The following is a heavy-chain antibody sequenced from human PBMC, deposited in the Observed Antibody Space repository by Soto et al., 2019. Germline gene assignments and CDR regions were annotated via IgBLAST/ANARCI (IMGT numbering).Heavy chain of an antibody. CDR3: ARDRPRNPWYAPDY. CDR2: ISGSGGYI. D-gene: IGHD6-13*01. CDR1: GFTFSSYS. Sequence: GGSLRLSCEGSGFTFSSYSMNWVRQAPGKGLEWVSSISGSGGYIYYADSVKGRFTISRDNAKNSLYLQMTSLRDEDTALYYCARDRPRNPWYAPDYWGQGSLVTVSS. V-gene: IGHV3-21*01. J-gene: IGHJ4*02.